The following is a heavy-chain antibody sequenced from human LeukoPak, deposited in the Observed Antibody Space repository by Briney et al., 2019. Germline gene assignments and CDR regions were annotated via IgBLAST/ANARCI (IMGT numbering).Heavy chain of an antibody. CDR1: GFTVSRNY. Sequence: HPGGSLRLSCAASGFTVSRNYMSWVRQAPGKRLEWVSVIYSGGRTYYADSVKGRFTISRDNSKNTLYLQMNRLRAEDTAVYYCARAGPSSSWHQFDYWGQGTLVTVSS. CDR3: ARAGPSSSWHQFDY. CDR2: IYSGGRT. V-gene: IGHV3-66*01. D-gene: IGHD6-13*01. J-gene: IGHJ4*02.